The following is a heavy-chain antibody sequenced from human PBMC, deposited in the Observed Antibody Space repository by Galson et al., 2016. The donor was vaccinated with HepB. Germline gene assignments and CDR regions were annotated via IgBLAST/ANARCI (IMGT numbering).Heavy chain of an antibody. J-gene: IGHJ4*02. CDR1: GFTFATYG. V-gene: IGHV3-33*01. CDR2: IWNDGSHE. D-gene: IGHD1-26*01. CDR3: VRSDSGSYTD. Sequence: LRLSCAASGFTFATYGMSWVRQAPGKGLEWVSTIWNDGSHESYADSVKGRFIISRDNSKNMLYLQMSSLRVGDTAVYYCVRSDSGSYTDWGQGAQVIVSS.